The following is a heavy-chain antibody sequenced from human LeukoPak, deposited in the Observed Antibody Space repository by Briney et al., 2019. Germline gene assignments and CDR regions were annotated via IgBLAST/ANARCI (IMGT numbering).Heavy chain of an antibody. CDR2: INPNSGNT. Sequence: GASVKVSCKASGYTFTNSYIHWVRHAPGQGIEWMGWINPNSGNTNYAQKLQGRVTMTTDTSTSTAYMELGSLRSDDTAVYYCARDRGSGWFVYWGQGTLVTVSS. CDR3: ARDRGSGWFVY. J-gene: IGHJ4*02. D-gene: IGHD6-19*01. V-gene: IGHV1-18*04. CDR1: GYTFTNSY.